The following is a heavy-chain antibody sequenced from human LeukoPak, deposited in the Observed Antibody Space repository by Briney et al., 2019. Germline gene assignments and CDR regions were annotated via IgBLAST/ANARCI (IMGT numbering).Heavy chain of an antibody. CDR3: AGTYYYDSSGYNWFDP. CDR2: IYYSGST. Sequence: SETLSVTCTVSGGSISSYYWSWIRQPPGKGLEWIGYIYYSGSTNYNSSLKSRVTISVDTSKNQFSLKLSSVTAADTAVYYCAGTYYYDSSGYNWFDPWGQGTLVTVSS. J-gene: IGHJ5*02. V-gene: IGHV4-59*01. CDR1: GGSISSYY. D-gene: IGHD3-22*01.